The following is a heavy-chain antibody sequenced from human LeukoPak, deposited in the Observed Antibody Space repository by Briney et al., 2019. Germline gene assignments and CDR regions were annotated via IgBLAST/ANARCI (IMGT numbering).Heavy chain of an antibody. CDR1: GYTFTGYY. D-gene: IGHD6-13*01. CDR3: ARARIAAAGSGFDP. V-gene: IGHV1-2*02. CDR2: INPNSGGT. Sequence: ASVKVSCKASGYTFTGYYMHWVRQAPGQGLEWMGWINPNSGGTNYAQKFQGRVTITRNTSISTAYMELSSLRSEDTAVYYCARARIAAAGSGFDPWGQGTLVTVSS. J-gene: IGHJ5*02.